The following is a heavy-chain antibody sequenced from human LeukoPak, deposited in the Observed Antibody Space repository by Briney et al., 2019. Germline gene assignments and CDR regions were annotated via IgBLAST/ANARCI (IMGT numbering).Heavy chain of an antibody. CDR2: MSYDGSNK. Sequence: GGSLRLSCAASGFTFSSYAMHWVRQAPGKGLEWVAVMSYDGSNKYYADSVKGRFTISRDNSKNTLYLQMNSLRAEDTAVYYCARAPGDLVLLWFGELIDYWGQGTLVTVSS. J-gene: IGHJ4*02. CDR1: GFTFSSYA. D-gene: IGHD3-10*01. V-gene: IGHV3-30*04. CDR3: ARAPGDLVLLWFGELIDY.